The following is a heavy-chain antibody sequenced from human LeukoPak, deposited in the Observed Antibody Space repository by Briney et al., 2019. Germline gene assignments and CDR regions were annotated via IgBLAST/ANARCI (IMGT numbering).Heavy chain of an antibody. V-gene: IGHV3-33*01. D-gene: IGHD5-12*01. CDR2: IWYDGSNK. CDR1: GFTFSSYG. Sequence: GGSLRLSCAASGFTFSSYGMHWVRQAPGKGLEWVAVIWYDGSNKYYADSVKGRFTISRDNSKKTLYLQMNSLRAEDTAVYYCARDSGWLRPHNWFDPWGQGTLVTVSS. CDR3: ARDSGWLRPHNWFDP. J-gene: IGHJ5*02.